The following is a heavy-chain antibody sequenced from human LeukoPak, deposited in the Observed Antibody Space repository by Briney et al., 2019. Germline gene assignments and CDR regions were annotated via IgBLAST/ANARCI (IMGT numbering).Heavy chain of an antibody. CDR2: INGSSSDT. CDR1: GFTFSDYY. Sequence: GGSLRLSCAASGFTFSDYYMTWIRQAPGRGLEWISYINGSSSDTKYADSVKGRFTISRDNAKNSVYLLMNSLRAEDTAVYYCARRTPITMVRGVIPLYYFDYWGQGTLVTVSS. J-gene: IGHJ4*02. CDR3: ARRTPITMVRGVIPLYYFDY. D-gene: IGHD3-10*01. V-gene: IGHV3-11*06.